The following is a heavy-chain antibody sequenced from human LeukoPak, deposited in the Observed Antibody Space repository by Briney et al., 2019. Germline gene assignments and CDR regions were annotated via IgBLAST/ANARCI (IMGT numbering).Heavy chain of an antibody. CDR3: AREDHSKYEY. D-gene: IGHD4-11*01. CDR2: MDLDGSEK. V-gene: IGHV3-7*01. Sequence: PGGSLRLSCAASGFTFSSYWMSWVRQAPGKGLDWVANMDLDGSEKYYVDSVKGRFTISRDNAKNSLYLQMNSLRAEDTAVYYCAREDHSKYEYWGQGTQVTVSS. CDR1: GFTFSSYW. J-gene: IGHJ4*02.